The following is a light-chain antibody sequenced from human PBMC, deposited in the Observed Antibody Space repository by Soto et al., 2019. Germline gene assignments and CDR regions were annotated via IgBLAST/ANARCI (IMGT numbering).Light chain of an antibody. CDR3: QQHNNWPST. Sequence: EIVLTQSQGTLSLSPGERTHLXCRASQTVGSNLAWYQQKPGQSPRLLIYGASTRATGIPARFSGSGSGTEFTLTISSLQSEDFALYFCQQHNNWPSTFGQGTKVDIK. CDR2: GAS. J-gene: IGKJ1*01. V-gene: IGKV3-15*01. CDR1: QTVGSN.